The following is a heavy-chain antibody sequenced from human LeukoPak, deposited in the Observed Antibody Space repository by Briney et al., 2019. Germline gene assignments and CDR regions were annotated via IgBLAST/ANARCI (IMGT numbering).Heavy chain of an antibody. CDR3: ASSVRLDGSTGY. CDR2: IIPIFGTA. Sequence: ASVKVSCKASGGTFSSYAISWVRQAPGQGLEWMGRIIPIFGTANYAQKFQGRVTITTDESTSTAYMELSSPRSEDTAVYYCASSVRLDGSTGYWGQGTLVTVSS. D-gene: IGHD5/OR15-5a*01. J-gene: IGHJ4*02. V-gene: IGHV1-69*05. CDR1: GGTFSSYA.